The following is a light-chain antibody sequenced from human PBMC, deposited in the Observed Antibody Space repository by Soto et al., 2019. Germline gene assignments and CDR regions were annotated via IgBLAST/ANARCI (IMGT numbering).Light chain of an antibody. CDR3: QSYDSSLSAV. V-gene: IGLV1-40*01. Sequence: QSVLTQPPSVSRAPGQRVTISCTGSSSNIGAGYDVHWYQQLPGAAPKLLISGNTNRPSGVPDRFSGSKSGTSASLAITGLQAEDEADYYCQSYDSSLSAVFGTGTKVTVL. J-gene: IGLJ1*01. CDR2: GNT. CDR1: SSNIGAGYD.